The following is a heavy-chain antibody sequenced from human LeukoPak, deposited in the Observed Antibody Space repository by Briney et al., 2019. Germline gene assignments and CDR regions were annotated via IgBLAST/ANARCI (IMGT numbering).Heavy chain of an antibody. CDR3: ARLHCSSTTCYNPFDI. V-gene: IGHV4-61*02. J-gene: IGHJ3*02. Sequence: SETLSLTCTVSGGSISSGSYYWSWIRQPAGKGLEWIGRTYTSGSTNYNPYLKGRVTISIDTSKNQFSLKLSSVTAADTSVYYCARLHCSSTTCYNPFDIWGQGTIVTISS. CDR1: GGSISSGSYY. D-gene: IGHD2-2*02. CDR2: TYTSGST.